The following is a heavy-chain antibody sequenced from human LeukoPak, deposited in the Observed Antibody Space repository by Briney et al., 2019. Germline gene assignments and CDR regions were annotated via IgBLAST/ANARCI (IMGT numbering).Heavy chain of an antibody. V-gene: IGHV4-59*01. J-gene: IGHJ6*03. CDR1: GGSISTYY. CDR2: IYYSGST. CDR3: ARARLGMYYYYYYMDV. D-gene: IGHD7-27*01. Sequence: SETLSLTCTVSGGSISTYYWSWIRQPPGKGLEYIGYIYYSGSTNYNPSLKSRVTISLDTSKNQFSLKLSSVTAADTAVYYCARARLGMYYYYYYMDVWGKGTTVTISS.